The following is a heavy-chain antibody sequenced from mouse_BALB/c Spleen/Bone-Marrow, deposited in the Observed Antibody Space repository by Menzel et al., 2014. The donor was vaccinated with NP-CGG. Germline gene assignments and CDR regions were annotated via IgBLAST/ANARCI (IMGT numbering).Heavy chain of an antibody. D-gene: IGHD2-10*02. Sequence: VQLQQSGAELVRPGSSVKISCKASGYVFXSYWMNWVKQRPGQGLEWIGQIYPGDGDTNYNGKFKGKATLTADKSSSTAYMQLSSLTSEDSAAYFCARKYGDYWGQGTTLTVSS. V-gene: IGHV1-80*01. CDR3: ARKYGDY. CDR2: IYPGDGDT. J-gene: IGHJ2*01. CDR1: GYVFXSYW.